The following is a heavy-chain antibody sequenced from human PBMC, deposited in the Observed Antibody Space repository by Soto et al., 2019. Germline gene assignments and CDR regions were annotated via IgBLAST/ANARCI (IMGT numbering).Heavy chain of an antibody. J-gene: IGHJ4*02. CDR2: IIPILGIA. Sequence: SVKVSCKASGGTFSSYTISWVRQAPGQGLEWMGRIIPILGIANYAQKFQGRVTITADKSTSTAYMELSSLRSEDTAVYYCARSYSSSVDYWGQGTLVTVSS. V-gene: IGHV1-69*02. CDR1: GGTFSSYT. D-gene: IGHD6-6*01. CDR3: ARSYSSSVDY.